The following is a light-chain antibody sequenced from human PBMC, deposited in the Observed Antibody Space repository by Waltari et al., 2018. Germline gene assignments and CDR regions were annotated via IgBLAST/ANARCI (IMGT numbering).Light chain of an antibody. Sequence: EIVMTQSPATLSVSPGERVSLSCRASQSVRSHLAWYQQKPGQSPRLLIYGASTRATDIPARFSGSGSGTEFTLVISSLQSEDFAVYYCQQYSIWPPLTFGGGTKVEIK. V-gene: IGKV3-15*01. CDR2: GAS. CDR3: QQYSIWPPLT. CDR1: QSVRSH. J-gene: IGKJ4*01.